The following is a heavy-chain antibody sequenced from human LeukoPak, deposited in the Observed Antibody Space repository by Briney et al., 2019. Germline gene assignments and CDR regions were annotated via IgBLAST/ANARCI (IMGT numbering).Heavy chain of an antibody. CDR2: IYHSGST. J-gene: IGHJ4*02. Sequence: PSETLSLTCAVSGGSISSGGYSWSWIRQPPGKGLEWIGYIYHSGSTYYNPSLKSRVTISVDRSKNQFSLKLSSVTAADTAVYYCARVHYDSSGYAQAPYFDYWGQGTLVTVSS. V-gene: IGHV4-30-2*01. CDR1: GGSISSGGYS. D-gene: IGHD3-22*01. CDR3: ARVHYDSSGYAQAPYFDY.